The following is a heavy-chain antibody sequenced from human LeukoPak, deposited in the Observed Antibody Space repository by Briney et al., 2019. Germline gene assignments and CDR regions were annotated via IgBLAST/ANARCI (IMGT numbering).Heavy chain of an antibody. D-gene: IGHD5-12*01. CDR2: IIPIFGTA. V-gene: IGHV1-69*06. CDR1: GGTFSSYA. J-gene: IGHJ6*03. Sequence: GASVKVSCKASGGTFSSYAISWVRQAPGQGLEWMGGIIPIFGTANYAQKFQGRVTITADKSTSTAYMELSSLRSEDTAVYYCASSKWLGYYYYMDVWGKGTTVTVSS. CDR3: ASSKWLGYYYYMDV.